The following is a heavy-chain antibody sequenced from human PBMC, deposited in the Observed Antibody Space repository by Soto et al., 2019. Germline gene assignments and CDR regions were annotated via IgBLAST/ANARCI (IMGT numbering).Heavy chain of an antibody. CDR3: ARSVFP. J-gene: IGHJ5*02. CDR2: IYYIGST. Sequence: SQLQRVPKSVSGGSSGGHYWNWIRQHPGKGLEWIGYIYYIGSTYYNPSLKSRVTISLDTSKNQFSLKLSSVTDADTAVYYCARSVFPWGQGTLVTV. CDR1: GGSSGGHY. V-gene: IGHV4-31*02.